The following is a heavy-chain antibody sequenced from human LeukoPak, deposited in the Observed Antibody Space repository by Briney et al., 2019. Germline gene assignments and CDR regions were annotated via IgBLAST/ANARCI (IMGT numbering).Heavy chain of an antibody. CDR3: AKDRGGDGYKEAFDI. J-gene: IGHJ3*02. V-gene: IGHV3-30*18. Sequence: GGSLRLSCAASGFTFSSYAMSWVRQAPGKGLEWVAVISYDGSNKYYADSVKGRFTISRDNSKNTLYLQMNSLRAEDTAVYYCAKDRGGDGYKEAFDIWGQGTMVTVSS. CDR2: ISYDGSNK. D-gene: IGHD5-24*01. CDR1: GFTFSSYA.